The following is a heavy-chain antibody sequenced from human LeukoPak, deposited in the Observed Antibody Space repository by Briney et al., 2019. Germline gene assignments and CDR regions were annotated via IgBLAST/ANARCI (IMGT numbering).Heavy chain of an antibody. D-gene: IGHD1-26*01. Sequence: GGSLRLSCAASGFTFSSYWMHWVRQAPGEGLVWVSRINTDGSTTNYADSTKGRFTISRDNAENTLYLQLNSLRAEDTAVYYCAKAGSYRFDDWGQGTLVTVSS. CDR2: INTDGSTT. CDR3: AKAGSYRFDD. CDR1: GFTFSSYW. V-gene: IGHV3-74*01. J-gene: IGHJ4*02.